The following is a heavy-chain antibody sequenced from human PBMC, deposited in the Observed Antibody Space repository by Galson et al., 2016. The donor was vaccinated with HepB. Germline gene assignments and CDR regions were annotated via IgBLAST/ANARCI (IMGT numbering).Heavy chain of an antibody. CDR1: AFIFSGYN. J-gene: IGHJ6*02. D-gene: IGHD5-24*01. Sequence: SLRLSCAASAFIFSGYNMVWVRQAPGKGLEWVAVVWYDGVKKFYAESVRGRFTINRDNSGDTVSLHMTGLRVEDSAVYYCVRGDVYIPWDVWGQGTTVTVSS. CDR2: VWYDGVKK. V-gene: IGHV3-33*01. CDR3: VRGDVYIPWDV.